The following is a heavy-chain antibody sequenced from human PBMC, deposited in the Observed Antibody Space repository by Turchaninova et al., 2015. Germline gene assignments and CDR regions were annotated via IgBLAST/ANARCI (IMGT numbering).Heavy chain of an antibody. CDR2: IYWDDDK. D-gene: IGHD1-26*01. Sequence: QIPLKESGPTLVNPTQTLTLTCTFCAFPHRTSGVGVGWIRQPPGKALEWLALIYWDDDKRYSPSLKSRLTITKDTSKNQVVLTMTNMDPVDTATYYCARRGSYYFDYWGQGTLVTVSS. CDR3: ARRGSYYFDY. J-gene: IGHJ4*02. V-gene: IGHV2-5*02. CDR1: AFPHRTSGVG.